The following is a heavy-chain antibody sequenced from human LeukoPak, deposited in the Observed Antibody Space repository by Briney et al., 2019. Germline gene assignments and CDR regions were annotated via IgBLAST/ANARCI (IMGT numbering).Heavy chain of an antibody. D-gene: IGHD3-10*01. V-gene: IGHV3-30*18. CDR1: EFTFSNYV. CDR2: ISYDETTK. J-gene: IGHJ4*02. CDR3: AKANGREFDS. Sequence: PGGSLRLSCAASEFTFSNYVTHWVRQPPGKGLEWVAVISYDETTKYYADSVKGRFTISRDNSKNTLYLQVNSLRPEDTAVYYCAKANGREFDSWGQGTLVTVSS.